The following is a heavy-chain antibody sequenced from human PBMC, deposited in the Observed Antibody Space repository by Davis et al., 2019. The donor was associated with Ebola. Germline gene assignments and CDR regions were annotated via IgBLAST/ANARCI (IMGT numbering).Heavy chain of an antibody. Sequence: ASVPVPRQPSRYTFTNYGITWVRQAPGPGLEWMGWMNPHNGNTNYPQNVQGRVTMTTDTSTTTAYMEVGSLRSDDTAVYFCARAQFPTTSDHWGQGTLVTVSS. CDR2: MNPHNGNT. D-gene: IGHD1-1*01. CDR1: RYTFTNYG. CDR3: ARAQFPTTSDH. V-gene: IGHV1-18*04. J-gene: IGHJ4*02.